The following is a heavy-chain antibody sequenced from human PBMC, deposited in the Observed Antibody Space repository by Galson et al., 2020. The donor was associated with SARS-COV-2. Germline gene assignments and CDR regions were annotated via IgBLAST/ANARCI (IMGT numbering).Heavy chain of an antibody. CDR2: IYYSGST. CDR1: GGSISSSSYY. V-gene: IGHV4-39*07. D-gene: IGHD2-8*02. CDR3: ARDPTAPYWGSGSKVAPKQPGFDY. J-gene: IGHJ4*02. Sequence: SETLSLTCTVSGGSISSSSYYWGWIRQPPGKGLEWIGSIYYSGSTYYNPSLKSRVTISVDTSKNQFSLKLSSVTAADTAVYYCARDPTAPYWGSGSKVAPKQPGFDYWGQGTLVTVSS.